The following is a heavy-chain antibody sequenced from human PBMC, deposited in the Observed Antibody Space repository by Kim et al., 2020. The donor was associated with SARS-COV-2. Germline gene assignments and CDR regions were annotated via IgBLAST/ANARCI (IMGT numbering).Heavy chain of an antibody. CDR3: AKDWVPYSSSSGGFFDY. Sequence: GGSLRLSCAASGFTFSSYGMHWVRQAPGKGLEWVAVISYDGSNKYYADSVKGRFTISRDNSKNTLYLQMNSLRAEDTAVYYCAKDWVPYSSSSGGFFDY. D-gene: IGHD6-6*01. CDR2: ISYDGSNK. V-gene: IGHV3-30*18. CDR1: GFTFSSYG. J-gene: IGHJ4*01.